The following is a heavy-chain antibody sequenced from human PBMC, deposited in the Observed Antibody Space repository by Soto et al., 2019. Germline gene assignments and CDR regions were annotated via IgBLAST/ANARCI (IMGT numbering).Heavy chain of an antibody. CDR1: GYTFTGYY. J-gene: IGHJ4*02. CDR3: ARGYCSSTSCPVYDY. D-gene: IGHD2-2*01. Sequence: QVQLVQSGAEVKKPGASVKVSCKASGYTFTGYYMHWVRQAPGQGLEWMGWINPNSGGTNYAQKFQGWVTMTRDTSISTAYMELSRLRSDDTAVYYCARGYCSSTSCPVYDYWGQGTLVTVS. CDR2: INPNSGGT. V-gene: IGHV1-2*04.